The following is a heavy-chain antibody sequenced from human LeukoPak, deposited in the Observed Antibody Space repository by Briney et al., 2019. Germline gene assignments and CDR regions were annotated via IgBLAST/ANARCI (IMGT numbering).Heavy chain of an antibody. J-gene: IGHJ3*02. Sequence: ASVKVSCKASGGTFSSYAISWVRQAPGQGLEWMGGIIPIFGTANYAQKFQGRVTITADESTSTAYMELSSLRSEDTAVYYCASRWAGTTVTTLLDAFDIWGQGTMVTVSS. CDR3: ASRWAGTTVTTLLDAFDI. CDR2: IIPIFGTA. V-gene: IGHV1-69*13. CDR1: GGTFSSYA. D-gene: IGHD4-11*01.